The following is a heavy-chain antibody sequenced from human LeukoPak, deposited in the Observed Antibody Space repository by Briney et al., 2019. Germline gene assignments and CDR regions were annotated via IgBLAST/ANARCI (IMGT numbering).Heavy chain of an antibody. Sequence: GGSLRPSCAASGFTFSSYAMSWVRQAPGKGLEWVSAISGSGGSTYYADSVKGRFTISRDNSKNTLYLQMNSLRAEDTAVYYCAKSPAGQGWYGYWGQGTLVTVSS. CDR1: GFTFSSYA. D-gene: IGHD6-19*01. CDR3: AKSPAGQGWYGY. CDR2: ISGSGGST. V-gene: IGHV3-23*01. J-gene: IGHJ4*02.